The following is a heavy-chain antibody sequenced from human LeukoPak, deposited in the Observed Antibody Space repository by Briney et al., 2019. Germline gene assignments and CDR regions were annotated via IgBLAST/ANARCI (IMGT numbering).Heavy chain of an antibody. CDR1: GFTFSTYW. CDR3: GGFGYEAAVDL. Sequence: GGSLRLSCAASGFTFSTYWMTWVRQAPGQGPEWLANINPTGRGTFYVDPVKGRFTISRDNAKNLLYLQMSSLRGEDTAVYYCGGFGYEAAVDLWGQGTLVTVSS. J-gene: IGHJ4*02. D-gene: IGHD6-13*01. V-gene: IGHV3-7*01. CDR2: INPTGRGT.